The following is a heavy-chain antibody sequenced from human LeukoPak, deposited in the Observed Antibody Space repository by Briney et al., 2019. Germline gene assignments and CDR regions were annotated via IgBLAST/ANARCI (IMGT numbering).Heavy chain of an antibody. Sequence: PGGSLLLPCSASGFTFDDYALHWFRQAPGKGLEGFSGISWNSGSIGYADSVKGRFTIYRDNAKNSLYLQMNSLSAEDTALYYCAKDIRSGRYYFDYWGQGTLVTVSS. CDR2: ISWNSGSI. CDR3: AKDIRSGRYYFDY. CDR1: GFTFDDYA. D-gene: IGHD6-19*01. V-gene: IGHV3-9*01. J-gene: IGHJ4*02.